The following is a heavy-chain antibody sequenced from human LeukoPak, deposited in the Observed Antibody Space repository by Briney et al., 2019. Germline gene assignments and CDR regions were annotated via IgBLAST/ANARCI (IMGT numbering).Heavy chain of an antibody. J-gene: IGHJ4*02. CDR3: AKVAAVPGLFYFDY. CDR1: GFTFSTYG. CDR2: ISGSGDST. D-gene: IGHD6-25*01. V-gene: IGHV3-23*01. Sequence: GRSLRLSCAASGFTFSTYGLHWVRQAPGKGLEWVSTISGSGDSTYYADSVKGRFTISRDKSKNTLYLQMDSLRVEDTAVYFCAKVAAVPGLFYFDYWGQGTLVTVSS.